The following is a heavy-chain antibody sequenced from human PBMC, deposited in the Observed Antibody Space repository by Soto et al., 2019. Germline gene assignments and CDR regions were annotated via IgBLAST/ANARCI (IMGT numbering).Heavy chain of an antibody. Sequence: LSLSCAASGFTFSSYAMSWVRQAPGKGLEWVSAISGSGGSTYYADSVKGRFTISRDNSKNTLYLQMNSLRAEDTAVYYCATGYYYDSSGYEPFDYWGQGTLVTVYS. CDR2: ISGSGGST. V-gene: IGHV3-23*01. D-gene: IGHD3-22*01. J-gene: IGHJ4*02. CDR3: ATGYYYDSSGYEPFDY. CDR1: GFTFSSYA.